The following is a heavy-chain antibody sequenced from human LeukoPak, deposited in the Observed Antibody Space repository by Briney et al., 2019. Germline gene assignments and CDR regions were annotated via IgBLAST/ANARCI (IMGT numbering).Heavy chain of an antibody. CDR1: GYTFTSYD. Sequence: ASVKVSCKASGYTFTSYDINWVRQATGRGLEWMGWMNPNSGNTGYAQKFQGRVTITRNTSISTAYMELSSLRSEDTAVYYCARGGSGWSPSGWFDPWGQGTLVTVSS. CDR2: MNPNSGNT. D-gene: IGHD6-19*01. J-gene: IGHJ5*02. CDR3: ARGGSGWSPSGWFDP. V-gene: IGHV1-8*03.